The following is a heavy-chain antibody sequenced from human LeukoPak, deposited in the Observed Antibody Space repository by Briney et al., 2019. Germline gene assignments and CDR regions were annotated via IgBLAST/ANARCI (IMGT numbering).Heavy chain of an antibody. J-gene: IGHJ4*02. V-gene: IGHV3-15*01. Sequence: GGSLRLSCAASGFTFSNAWMSWVRQALGKGLEWVGRIKSKTDGGTTDYAAPVKGRFTISRDDSNDTLYLQMNSLKTEDTAVYYCSTFSARHWTVPYWGQGTLVTVSS. D-gene: IGHD3/OR15-3a*01. CDR3: STFSARHWTVPY. CDR2: IKSKTDGGTT. CDR1: GFTFSNAW.